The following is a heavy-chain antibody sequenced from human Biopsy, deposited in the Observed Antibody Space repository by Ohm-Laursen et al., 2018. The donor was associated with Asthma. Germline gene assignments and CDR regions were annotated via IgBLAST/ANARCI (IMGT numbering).Heavy chain of an antibody. CDR1: GASITSSAYY. D-gene: IGHD2-2*01. CDR3: ARHDHRWDTYADF. J-gene: IGHJ4*02. CDR2: MYYGETT. V-gene: IGHV4-39*01. Sequence: SDTLSLTCTVSGASITSSAYYWGWIRQPPGKGLEWIGSMYYGETTYYNPSLKSRVTISVDTSKNQFSLILSSVTAADTAVYYCARHDHRWDTYADFWGQGTLVTVSS.